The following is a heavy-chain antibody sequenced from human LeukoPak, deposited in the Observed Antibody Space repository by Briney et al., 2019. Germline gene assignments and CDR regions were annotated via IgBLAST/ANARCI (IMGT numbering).Heavy chain of an antibody. CDR2: TFYSGST. CDR1: GGSISSSDFY. CDR3: VRHHLSYSSGWYG. J-gene: IGHJ4*02. D-gene: IGHD6-19*01. Sequence: PSETLSLTCSVSGGSISSSDFYWGWIRQPPGKGLEWIGSTFYSGSTNYNPSLKSRVTISVDTSKNQFSLKVTSVTAADTAVYYCVRHHLSYSSGWYGWGQGTLVTVPS. V-gene: IGHV4-39*01.